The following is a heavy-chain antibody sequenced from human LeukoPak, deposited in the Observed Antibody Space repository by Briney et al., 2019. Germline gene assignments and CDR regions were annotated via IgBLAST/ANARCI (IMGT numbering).Heavy chain of an antibody. CDR3: GGSSSGPVGFLVDY. D-gene: IGHD3-3*01. CDR2: ISGSGGST. CDR1: GFTFGSYA. V-gene: IGHV3-23*01. J-gene: IGHJ4*02. Sequence: GGSLRLSCAASGFTFGSYATSWVRQAPGKGLEWVSAISGSGGSTYYAGSVKGRFTISRDNSKNTLYLQMNSLRAEDTAVYYCGGSSSGPVGFLVDYWGQGTLVTVSS.